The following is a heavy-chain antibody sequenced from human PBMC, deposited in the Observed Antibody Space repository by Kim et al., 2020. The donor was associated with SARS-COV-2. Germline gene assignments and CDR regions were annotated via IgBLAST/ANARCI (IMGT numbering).Heavy chain of an antibody. Sequence: SETLSLTCAVYGGSFSGYYWSWIRQPPGKGLEWIGEINHSGSTNYNPSLKSRVTISVDTSKNQFALKLSSVTAAYTAVNFCAGLRYYYDGRPRYFDYWCQRTMVTVSS. D-gene: IGHD3-22*01. CDR1: GGSFSGYY. CDR2: INHSGST. CDR3: AGLRYYYDGRPRYFDY. V-gene: IGHV4-34*01. J-gene: IGHJ4*02.